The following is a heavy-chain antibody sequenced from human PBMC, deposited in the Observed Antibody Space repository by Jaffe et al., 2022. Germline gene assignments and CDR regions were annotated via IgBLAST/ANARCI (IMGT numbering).Heavy chain of an antibody. CDR1: GFTFSSYS. V-gene: IGHV3-21*01. D-gene: IGHD4-17*01. J-gene: IGHJ5*02. Sequence: EVQLVESGGGLVKPGGSLRLSCAASGFTFSSYSMNWVRQAPGKGLEWVSSISSSSSYIYYADSVKGRFTISRDNAKNSLYLQMNSLRAEDTAVYYCARDQGDYGDYMYWFDPWGQGTLVTVSS. CDR2: ISSSSSYI. CDR3: ARDQGDYGDYMYWFDP.